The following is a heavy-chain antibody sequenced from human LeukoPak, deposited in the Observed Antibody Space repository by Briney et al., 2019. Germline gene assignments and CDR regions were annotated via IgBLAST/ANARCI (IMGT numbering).Heavy chain of an antibody. CDR3: ARTPRGSGYYRPLDY. CDR1: GGSFSGYY. CDR2: INHSGST. Sequence: PSETLSLTCAVYGGSFSGYYWSWIRQPPRKGLEWIGEINHSGSTNYNPSLKSRVTISVDTSKNQFSLKLSSVTAADTAVYYCARTPRGSGYYRPLDYWGQGTLVTVSS. V-gene: IGHV4-34*01. D-gene: IGHD3-3*01. J-gene: IGHJ4*02.